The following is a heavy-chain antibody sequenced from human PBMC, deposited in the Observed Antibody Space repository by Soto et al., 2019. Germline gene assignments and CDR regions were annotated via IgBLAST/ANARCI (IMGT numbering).Heavy chain of an antibody. Sequence: PGGSLRLSCAACGFPFSSYGMHGVRQATGKGLEWVEVISYDGSNKYYADSVKGRFTISRDNSKNTLYLQMNSLRAEDTAVYYCARDEQEKEVAVMMGDVWGQGTTVTVS. CDR2: ISYDGSNK. CDR1: GFPFSSYG. CDR3: ARDEQEKEVAVMMGDV. V-gene: IGHV3-33*01. J-gene: IGHJ6*02. D-gene: IGHD3-22*01.